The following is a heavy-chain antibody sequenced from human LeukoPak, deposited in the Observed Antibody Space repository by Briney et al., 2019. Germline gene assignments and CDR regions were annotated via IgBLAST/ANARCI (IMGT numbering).Heavy chain of an antibody. CDR1: GFTFSNYG. Sequence: PGGSLRLSCETSGFTFSNYGMHWVRQAPRKGLEWVAFLRYDGSTKYYADSVKGRFTISRDNSKNTLYLQMNSLRPEDTAVYCCANGYEFESWGQGALVTVSS. V-gene: IGHV3-30*02. CDR3: ANGYEFES. J-gene: IGHJ4*02. D-gene: IGHD2-2*01. CDR2: LRYDGSTK.